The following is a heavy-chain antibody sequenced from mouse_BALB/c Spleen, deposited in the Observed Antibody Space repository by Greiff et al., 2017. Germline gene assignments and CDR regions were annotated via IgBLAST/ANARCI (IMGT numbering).Heavy chain of an antibody. D-gene: IGHD2-4*01. CDR2: IWSGGST. J-gene: IGHJ3*01. V-gene: IGHV2-2*02. Sequence: QVQLQQSGPGLVQPSQSLSITCTVSGFSLTSYGVHWVRQSPGKGLEWLGVIWSGGSTDYNAAFISRLSISKDNSKSQVFFKMNSLQANDTAIYYCARHDYDASFAYWGQGTLVTVSA. CDR1: GFSLTSYG. CDR3: ARHDYDASFAY.